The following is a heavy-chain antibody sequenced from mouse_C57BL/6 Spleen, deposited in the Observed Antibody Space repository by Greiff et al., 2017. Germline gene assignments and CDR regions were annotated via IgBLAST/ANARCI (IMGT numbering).Heavy chain of an antibody. D-gene: IGHD2-3*01. J-gene: IGHJ2*01. V-gene: IGHV14-2*01. CDR2: IDPEDGET. CDR3: ARDYDGSSYFDY. CDR1: GLNIKDYY. Sequence: LQLKQSGAELVKPGASVKLSCTASGLNIKDYYMHWVKQRPEQGLEWIGRIDPEDGETKYAPKFQGKATITADTSSNTAYLQLSSLTSEDTAVYYCARDYDGSSYFDYWGQGTTLTVSS.